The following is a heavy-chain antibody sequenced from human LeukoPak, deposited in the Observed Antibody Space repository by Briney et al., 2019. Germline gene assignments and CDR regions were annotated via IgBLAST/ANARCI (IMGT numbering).Heavy chain of an antibody. CDR1: GDSVSSNSAA. CDR3: ARDRGIAAAANFDY. CDR2: TYYRSNWYN. V-gene: IGHV6-1*01. D-gene: IGHD6-13*01. Sequence: SQTPSLTCAISGDSVSSNSAAWNWIRQSPSRGLEWLGRTYYRSNWYNDYAVSVKSRITITPDTSKNQFSLQLNSVTPEDTAVYYCARDRGIAAAANFDYWGQGTLVTVSS. J-gene: IGHJ4*02.